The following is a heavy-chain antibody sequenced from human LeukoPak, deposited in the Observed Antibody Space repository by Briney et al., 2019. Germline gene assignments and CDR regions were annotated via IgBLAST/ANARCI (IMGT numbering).Heavy chain of an antibody. CDR1: GFPFSAYS. J-gene: IGHJ4*02. CDR3: SGYSYDFDY. Sequence: GGPLRLSCAASGFPFSAYSMNWVRQAPGKGLEWVSSISGSSSYMFYADSVKGRFTISRDNAKNSLYLQMNSLRAEDTAVYDSSGYSYDFDYWGQGTLVTVSS. CDR2: ISGSSSYM. D-gene: IGHD3-22*01. V-gene: IGHV3-21*01.